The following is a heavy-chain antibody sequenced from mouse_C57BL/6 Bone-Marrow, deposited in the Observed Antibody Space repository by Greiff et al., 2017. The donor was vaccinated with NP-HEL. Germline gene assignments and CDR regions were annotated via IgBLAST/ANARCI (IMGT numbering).Heavy chain of an antibody. CDR2: IDPSDSYT. CDR3: ARNVGAHYYGSEGYFDV. V-gene: IGHV1-69*01. J-gene: IGHJ1*03. CDR1: GYTFTSYW. Sequence: QVQLKQPGAELVMPGASVKLSCKASGYTFTSYWMHWVKQRPGQGLEWIGEIDPSDSYTNYNQKFKGKSTLTVDKSSSTAYMQLSSLTSEDSAVYYCARNVGAHYYGSEGYFDVWGTGTTVTVSS. D-gene: IGHD1-1*01.